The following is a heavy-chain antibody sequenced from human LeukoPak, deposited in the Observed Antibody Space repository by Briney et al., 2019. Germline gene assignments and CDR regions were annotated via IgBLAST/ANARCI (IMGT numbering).Heavy chain of an antibody. J-gene: IGHJ4*02. D-gene: IGHD5-12*01. Sequence: GGSLKLSCAASGFSFNNYAMSWVRQAPGKGLEWVSGISGSDGSTYYADSVKGRFTISRDNSKNTLYLQMNSLGAEDTATYYCAKQLTLTRGNVDYWGQGSLVTVSS. V-gene: IGHV3-23*01. CDR2: ISGSDGST. CDR3: AKQLTLTRGNVDY. CDR1: GFSFNNYA.